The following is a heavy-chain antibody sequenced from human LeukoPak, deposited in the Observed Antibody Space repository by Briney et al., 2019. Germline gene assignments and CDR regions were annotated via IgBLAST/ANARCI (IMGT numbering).Heavy chain of an antibody. Sequence: GGSLRLSCAASGFXFSSYAISWVRQAPGKGLEWVSVISGSGGSTYYVDSVKGRFTISRDNSKNTLSLQMNSLRAEDTAVYYCAKGDSGYYYDSSGYLNWFDPWGQGTLVTVSS. J-gene: IGHJ5*02. D-gene: IGHD3-22*01. CDR3: AKGDSGYYYDSSGYLNWFDP. CDR2: ISGSGGST. CDR1: GFXFSSYA. V-gene: IGHV3-23*01.